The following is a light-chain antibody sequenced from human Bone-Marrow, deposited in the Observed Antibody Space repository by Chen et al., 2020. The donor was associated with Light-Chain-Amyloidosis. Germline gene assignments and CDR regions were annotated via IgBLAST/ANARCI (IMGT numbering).Light chain of an antibody. CDR1: NIGSTR. Sequence: SYVLTQPSSVSVAPGQTATIACGGKNIGSTRVHWYQQTPGQAPLLVVYDDIYRPSVIPERLAGSNSGNTATLTSSRVEAGDESGYCCQVWGRSSDRPVFGGGTNLTVL. J-gene: IGLJ3*02. CDR3: QVWGRSSDRPV. V-gene: IGLV3-21*02. CDR2: DDI.